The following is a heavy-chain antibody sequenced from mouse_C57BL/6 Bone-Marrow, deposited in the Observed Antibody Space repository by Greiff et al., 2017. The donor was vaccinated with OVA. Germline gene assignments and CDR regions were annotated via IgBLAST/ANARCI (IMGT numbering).Heavy chain of an antibody. CDR1: GFNIKDDY. D-gene: IGHD2-10*02. J-gene: IGHJ2*01. V-gene: IGHV14-4*01. Sequence: EVQLQQSGAELVRPGASVKLSCTASGFNIKDDYMHWVKQRPEQGLEWIGWIDPENGDTEYASKFQGKATITADTSSNTAYLQLSSLTSEDTAVYYCSRYGNYDDWGQGTTLTVSS. CDR3: SRYGNYDD. CDR2: IDPENGDT.